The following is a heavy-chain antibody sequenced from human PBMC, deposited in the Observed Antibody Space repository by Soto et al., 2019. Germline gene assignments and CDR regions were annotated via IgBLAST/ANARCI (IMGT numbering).Heavy chain of an antibody. CDR1: GFTFSSYW. V-gene: IGHV3-7*04. Sequence: GGSLRLSCAASGFTFSSYWMSWVRQAPGKGLEWVANIKQDGSEKYYVDSVKGRFTISRDNAKNSLYLQMNSLRAEDTAVYYCARGLGILGSLVDYWGQGTLVTVSS. CDR2: IKQDGSEK. CDR3: ARGLGILGSLVDY. J-gene: IGHJ4*02. D-gene: IGHD7-27*01.